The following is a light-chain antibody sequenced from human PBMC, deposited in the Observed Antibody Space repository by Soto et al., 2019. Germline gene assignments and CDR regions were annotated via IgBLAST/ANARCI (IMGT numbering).Light chain of an antibody. CDR3: QQYGSSSWT. V-gene: IGKV3-20*01. J-gene: IGKJ1*01. CDR2: GAS. Sequence: EIVLTQSPGTLSLSPGERATLSCRASHSVSSSLAWYQQKPGQAPRLLIYGASSRATGIPDRFSGSGSGTDFTLTISRLEPEDFAVYYCQQYGSSSWTFGQGTKVEIK. CDR1: HSVSSS.